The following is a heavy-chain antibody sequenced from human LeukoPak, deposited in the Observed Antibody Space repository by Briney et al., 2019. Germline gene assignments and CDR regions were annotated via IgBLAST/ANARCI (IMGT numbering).Heavy chain of an antibody. J-gene: IGHJ3*02. V-gene: IGHV4-31*03. CDR2: IYYSGST. D-gene: IGHD3-22*01. CDR1: GGSISSGGYY. CDR3: ARDGGYYDSSGYTAFDI. Sequence: NPSQTLSLTCTVSGGSISSGGYYWSWIRQHPGKGLEWIGYIYYSGSTYYNPSLKSRVTISVDTSKNQSSLKLSSVTAADTAVYYCARDGGYYDSSGYTAFDIWGQGTMVTVSS.